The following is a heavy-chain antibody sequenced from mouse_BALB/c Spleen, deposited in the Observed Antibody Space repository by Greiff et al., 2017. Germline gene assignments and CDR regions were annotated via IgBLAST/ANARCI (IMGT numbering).Heavy chain of an antibody. D-gene: IGHD2-14*01. CDR3: ARRDYRYDDAMDY. CDR2: ISNGGGST. Sequence: EVQVVESGGGLVQPGGSLKLSCAASGFTFSSYTMSWVRQTPEKRLEWVAYISNGGGSTYYPDTVKGRFTISRDNAKNTLYLQMSSLKSEDTAMYYCARRDYRYDDAMDYWGQGTSVTVSS. V-gene: IGHV5-12-2*01. J-gene: IGHJ4*01. CDR1: GFTFSSYT.